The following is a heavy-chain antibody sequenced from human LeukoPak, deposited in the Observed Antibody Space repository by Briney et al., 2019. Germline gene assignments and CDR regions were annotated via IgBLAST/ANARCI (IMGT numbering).Heavy chain of an antibody. CDR1: GGSISSSSYY. J-gene: IGHJ3*02. CDR2: IYYSGST. CDR3: ARLMRLTMVRGVDDAFDI. D-gene: IGHD3-10*01. Sequence: SETLSLTCTVSGGSISSSSYYWGWIRQPPGKGLEWIGSIYYSGSTYYNPSLKSRVTISVDTSKNQFSLKLSSVTAADTAVYYCARLMRLTMVRGVDDAFDIWGQGTMVTVSS. V-gene: IGHV4-39*07.